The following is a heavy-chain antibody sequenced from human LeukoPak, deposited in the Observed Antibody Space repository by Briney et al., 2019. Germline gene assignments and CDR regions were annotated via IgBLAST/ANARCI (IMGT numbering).Heavy chain of an antibody. CDR2: INHSGST. V-gene: IGHV4-34*08. D-gene: IGHD2-21*02. Sequence: GSLRLSCAASGFTFSSYSMNWVRQPPGKGLEWIGEINHSGSTNYNPSLKSRVTISVDTSKNQFSLKLSSVTAADTAVYYCATNAYCGGDCYSGEAWFDPWGQGTLVTVSS. J-gene: IGHJ5*02. CDR1: GFTFSSYS. CDR3: ATNAYCGGDCYSGEAWFDP.